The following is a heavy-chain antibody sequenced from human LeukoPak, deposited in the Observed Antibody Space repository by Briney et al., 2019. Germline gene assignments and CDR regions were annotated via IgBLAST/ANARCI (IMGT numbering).Heavy chain of an antibody. CDR3: ASPPLDASGI. CDR2: INHSGST. V-gene: IGHV4-34*01. J-gene: IGHJ3*02. Sequence: PSETLSLTCAVYGGSFSAYYWSWIRQPPGKGLEWIGEINHSGSTHSNPSLKSRVTISVDTSKNQFSLKVSSVTAADTAVYYCASPPLDASGIWGQGTMVTVSS. CDR1: GGSFSAYY.